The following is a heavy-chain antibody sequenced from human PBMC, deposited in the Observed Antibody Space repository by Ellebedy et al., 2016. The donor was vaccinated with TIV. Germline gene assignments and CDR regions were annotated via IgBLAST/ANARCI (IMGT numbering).Heavy chain of an antibody. CDR2: INRDGSRT. CDR3: ARGLDSYDGSAYNWFDP. Sequence: GESLKISCAASGFTLFSFWIXWVRQAPEKGLAWVSRINRDGSRTTYADSVRGRFTISRDNAKNTLYLQMRSLRAEDTAVYYCARGLDSYDGSAYNWFDPWGQGTLVTVSS. J-gene: IGHJ5*02. CDR1: GFTLFSFW. D-gene: IGHD3-22*01. V-gene: IGHV3-74*01.